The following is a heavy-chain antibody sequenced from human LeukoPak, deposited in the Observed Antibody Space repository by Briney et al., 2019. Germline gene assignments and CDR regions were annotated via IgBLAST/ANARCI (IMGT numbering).Heavy chain of an antibody. Sequence: ASVKVSRKTSGYTFVNYGINSVRQAPGQGLAWMGWISLKSGSAGYAQRVQGRVTLTTETSTNTAYMELRSLRADDTAVYYCARVSYLRPYQLDSWGQGTLVSISS. CDR1: GYTFVNYG. V-gene: IGHV1-18*01. D-gene: IGHD2-2*01. J-gene: IGHJ4*02. CDR2: ISLKSGSA. CDR3: ARVSYLRPYQLDS.